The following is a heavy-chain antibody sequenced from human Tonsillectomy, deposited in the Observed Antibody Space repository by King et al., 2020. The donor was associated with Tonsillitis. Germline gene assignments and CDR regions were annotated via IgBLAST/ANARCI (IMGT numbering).Heavy chain of an antibody. D-gene: IGHD6-19*01. J-gene: IGHJ3*02. V-gene: IGHV3-33*01. CDR2: IWYDGSNK. CDR1: GFTFSTYG. CDR3: ARDSSGRHDAFDI. Sequence: VQLVESGGGVVQPGRSLRLSCAASGFTFSTYGMHWVRQAPGKGLEWVALIWYDGSNKYYADTVKGRFTISRDNSKNTLYLQMNSLRAADTAVYYCARDSSGRHDAFDIWGQGTMVTVSS.